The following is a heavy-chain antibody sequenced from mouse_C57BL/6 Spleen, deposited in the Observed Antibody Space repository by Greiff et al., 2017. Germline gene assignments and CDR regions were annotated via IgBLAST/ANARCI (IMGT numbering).Heavy chain of an antibody. Sequence: VTLLESGAELARPGASVKLSCKASGYTFTSYGISWVKQRTGQGLEWIGEIYPRSGNTYYNEKFKGKATLTADKSSSTAYMALRSLTSEDSAVYFCARHYDDGELDYWGQGTTLTVSS. J-gene: IGHJ2*01. CDR1: GYTFTSYG. CDR2: IYPRSGNT. D-gene: IGHD1-1*01. CDR3: ARHYDDGELDY. V-gene: IGHV1-81*01.